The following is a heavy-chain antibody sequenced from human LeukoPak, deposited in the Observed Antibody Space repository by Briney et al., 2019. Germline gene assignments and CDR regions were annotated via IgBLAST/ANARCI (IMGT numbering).Heavy chain of an antibody. J-gene: IGHJ5*02. Sequence: SVKVSCKASGGTFSSYAISWVRQAPGQGLEWMGGIIPIFGTANYAQKFQGRVTITADESTSTAYMELSSLRSEDTAVYYCARDRGTYSSSSGIDWFDPWGQGTLVTVSS. CDR1: GGTFSSYA. CDR2: IIPIFGTA. CDR3: ARDRGTYSSSSGIDWFDP. V-gene: IGHV1-69*13. D-gene: IGHD6-6*01.